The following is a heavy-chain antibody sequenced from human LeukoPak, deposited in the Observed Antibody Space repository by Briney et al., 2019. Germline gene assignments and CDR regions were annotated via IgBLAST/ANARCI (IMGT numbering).Heavy chain of an antibody. CDR3: AREYLNYDSSGYYYGYFDY. CDR1: GFTFSNYG. D-gene: IGHD3-22*01. J-gene: IGHJ4*02. CDR2: ISGSGGST. Sequence: SGGTLRLSCAASGFTFSNYGMNWVRQAPGKGLEWVSAISGSGGSTYYADSVKGRFTISRDNSKNTLYLQMNSLRAEDTAVYYCAREYLNYDSSGYYYGYFDYWGQGTLVTVSS. V-gene: IGHV3-23*01.